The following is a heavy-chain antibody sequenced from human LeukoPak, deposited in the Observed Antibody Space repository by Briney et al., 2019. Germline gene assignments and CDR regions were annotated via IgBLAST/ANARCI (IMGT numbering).Heavy chain of an antibody. J-gene: IGHJ4*02. D-gene: IGHD3-10*01. CDR1: GGSISTYY. CDR3: ARSGSGSYGPVDY. Sequence: SKPLSLTCTVPGGSISTYYWSWIRNSPGKGLKWIGYIYYRGNTNYNPSLKSRVTISLDTSKNQFSLKLSSVTAADTAVYYCARSGSGSYGPVDYWGQGTLVTVSS. V-gene: IGHV4-59*01. CDR2: IYYRGNT.